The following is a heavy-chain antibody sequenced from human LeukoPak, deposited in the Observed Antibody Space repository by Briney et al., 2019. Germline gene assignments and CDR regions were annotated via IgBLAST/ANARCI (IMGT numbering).Heavy chain of an antibody. Sequence: SETLSLTCTVSGVSISSGSYYWSWIRQPAGKGLEWIVRIYTSGSTNYNPSLKSRVTISVDTTKNQFSLKLSSVTAADTAVYYCARERMGATWEAFDIWGQGTMVTVSS. J-gene: IGHJ3*02. D-gene: IGHD1-26*01. CDR2: IYTSGST. CDR1: GVSISSGSYY. CDR3: ARERMGATWEAFDI. V-gene: IGHV4-61*02.